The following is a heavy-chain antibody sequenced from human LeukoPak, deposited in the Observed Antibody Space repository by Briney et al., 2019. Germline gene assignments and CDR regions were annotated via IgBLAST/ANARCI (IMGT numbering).Heavy chain of an antibody. CDR2: IYHSGST. CDR3: ARDIVGATSRWFDP. CDR1: GGSISSSNW. V-gene: IGHV4-4*02. Sequence: PSGTLSLTCAVSGGSISSSNWWSWVRQPPGKGLEWIGEIYHSGSTNYNPSLKSRVTISVDKSRNQFSLKLSSVTAADTAVYYCARDIVGATSRWFDPWGQGTLVTVSS. J-gene: IGHJ5*02. D-gene: IGHD1-26*01.